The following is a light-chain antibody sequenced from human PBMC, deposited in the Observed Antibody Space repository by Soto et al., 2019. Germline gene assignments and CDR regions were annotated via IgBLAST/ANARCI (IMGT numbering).Light chain of an antibody. V-gene: IGKV3-15*01. CDR3: QEYNNWRPIT. J-gene: IGKJ4*01. CDR2: GAS. Sequence: IVMTQSPATLSLSPGERATLPCRASQSISSKLAWYQQKPGQAPRLLIYGASTRATGIPVRFSGSGSGTEFTLTITSLQSEDFAVYYCQEYNNWRPITFGGGTKVEIK. CDR1: QSISSK.